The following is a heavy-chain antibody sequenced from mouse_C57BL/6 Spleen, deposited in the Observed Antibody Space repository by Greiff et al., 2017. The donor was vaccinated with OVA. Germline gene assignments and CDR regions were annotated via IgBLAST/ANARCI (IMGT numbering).Heavy chain of an antibody. CDR2: IDPSTGGT. J-gene: IGHJ4*01. Sequence: EVMLVESGPELVKPGASVKISCKASGYSFTGYYMNWVKQSPEKSLEWIGEIDPSTGGTTYNQKFKAKATLTVDKSSSTAYMQLKSLTSEDSAVYYCARKGEFTTLMDYWGQGTSVTVSS. CDR3: ARKGEFTTLMDY. D-gene: IGHD1-1*01. V-gene: IGHV1-42*01. CDR1: GYSFTGYY.